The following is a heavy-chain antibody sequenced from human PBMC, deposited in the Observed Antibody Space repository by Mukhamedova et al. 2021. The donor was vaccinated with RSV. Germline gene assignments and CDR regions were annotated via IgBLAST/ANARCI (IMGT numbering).Heavy chain of an antibody. CDR2: ISGSGGST. V-gene: IGHV3-23*01. J-gene: IGHJ4*02. Sequence: GLEWVSAISGSGGSTYYADSVKGRFTISRDNSKNTLYLQMNSLRAEDTAIFSCAKVSPLHPVTTGGYFDNWGQGTLVTVSS. D-gene: IGHD4-11*01. CDR3: AKVSPLHPVTTGGYFDN.